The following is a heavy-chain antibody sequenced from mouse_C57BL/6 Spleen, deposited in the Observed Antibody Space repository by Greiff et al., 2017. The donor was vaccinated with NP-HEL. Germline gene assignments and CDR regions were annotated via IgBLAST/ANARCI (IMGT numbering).Heavy chain of an antibody. V-gene: IGHV5-4*03. Sequence: EVNLVESGGGLVKPGGSLKLSCAASGFTFSSYAMSWVRQTPEKRLEWVATISDGGSYTYYPDNVKGRFTISRDNAKNNLYLQMSHLKSEDTAMYYCARGGTTTGFFDYWGQGTTLTVSS. CDR3: ARGGTTTGFFDY. D-gene: IGHD4-1*02. CDR1: GFTFSSYA. J-gene: IGHJ2*01. CDR2: ISDGGSYT.